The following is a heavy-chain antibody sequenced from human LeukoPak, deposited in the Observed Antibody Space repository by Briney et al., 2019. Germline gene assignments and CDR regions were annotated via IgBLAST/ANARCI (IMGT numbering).Heavy chain of an antibody. J-gene: IGHJ3*02. CDR2: IIPILGIA. V-gene: IGHV1-69*04. CDR1: GGTFSSYT. Sequence: SVKVSCKACGGTFSSYTISWVRQAPGQGLEWMGRIIPILGIANYAQKFQGRVTITADKSTSTAYMELSGLRSEDTAVYYCAREGLELRPFDIWGQGTMVTVSS. CDR3: AREGLELRPFDI. D-gene: IGHD1-7*01.